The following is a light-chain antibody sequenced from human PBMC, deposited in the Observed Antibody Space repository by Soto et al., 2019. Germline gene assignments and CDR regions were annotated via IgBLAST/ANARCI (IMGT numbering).Light chain of an antibody. CDR1: QSVTKNN. CDR3: QQYGSSGPIT. Sequence: EIVVTQSPGSVSRSPGERASLCGSASQSVTKNNLNWYQQKPAQAPRLXIYGASIRANGIPVRFSGSGSETDFTLTISRLEPEDFALYCCQQYGSSGPITFGQGTRLEIK. J-gene: IGKJ5*01. V-gene: IGKV3-20*01. CDR2: GAS.